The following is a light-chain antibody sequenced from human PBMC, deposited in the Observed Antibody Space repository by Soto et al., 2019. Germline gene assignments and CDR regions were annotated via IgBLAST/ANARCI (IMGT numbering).Light chain of an antibody. CDR2: KVS. Sequence: DVVMTQSPLSLSVTLGQPASISCSSTQSLEYSDGRTFLNWFQQRPGQSPRRLLYKVSNRDSGVPDRFSGSGSGTNFALKISRGEAEDVGVYFCMQGRYWATFGQGTKLEIK. CDR1: QSLEYSDGRTF. V-gene: IGKV2-30*01. J-gene: IGKJ2*01. CDR3: MQGRYWAT.